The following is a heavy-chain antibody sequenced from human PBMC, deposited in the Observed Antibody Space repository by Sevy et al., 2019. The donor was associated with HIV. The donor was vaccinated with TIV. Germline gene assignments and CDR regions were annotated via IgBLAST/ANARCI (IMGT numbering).Heavy chain of an antibody. CDR2: ISYIGST. CDR3: VRDRIAAAGGYFDY. CDR1: GASVSYGNYY. V-gene: IGHV4-61*01. J-gene: IGHJ4*02. D-gene: IGHD6-13*01. Sequence: SETLSLTCTVSGASVSYGNYYWTWIRQPPGKGLEWIGYISYIGSTNYNPSLKSRVTISIDTAKIQLSLRLNSVTATDTAVYYCVRDRIAAAGGYFDYWGQGALVTVSS.